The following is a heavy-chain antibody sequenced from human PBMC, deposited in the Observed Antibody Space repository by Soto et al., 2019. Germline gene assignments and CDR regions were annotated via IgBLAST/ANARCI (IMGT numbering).Heavy chain of an antibody. CDR1: RFSVSDYA. Sequence: PGGSLRLSCAASRFSVSDYAMYWVRQAPGKGLEYLTSISYDGSNKYYADSVTGRFTISRDNSRNTVFLQMDSLTAEDTGIYYCARGEASSRGWSFTRYSYYGLDVWGQGTTVTVSS. CDR3: ARGEASSRGWSFTRYSYYGLDV. J-gene: IGHJ6*02. V-gene: IGHV3-30-3*01. D-gene: IGHD6-19*01. CDR2: ISYDGSNK.